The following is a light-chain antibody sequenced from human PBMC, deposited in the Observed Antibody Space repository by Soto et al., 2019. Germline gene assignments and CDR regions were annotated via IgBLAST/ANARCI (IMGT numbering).Light chain of an antibody. CDR1: QSISSW. CDR3: QHYSTFSTCT. V-gene: IGKV1-5*03. CDR2: KAS. J-gene: IGKJ1*01. Sequence: DIQMTQSPSTLSASVGDRVTITCRASQSISSWLAWYEQKPGKAPRLLIYKASSLESGVPSRFSGSGSGTEFTLTINILQADDVATYYCQHYSTFSTCTFGQGTKVEIK.